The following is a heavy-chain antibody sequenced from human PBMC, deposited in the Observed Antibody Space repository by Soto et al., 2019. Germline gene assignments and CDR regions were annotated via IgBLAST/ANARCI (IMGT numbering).Heavy chain of an antibody. CDR2: INHSRST. V-gene: IGHV4-34*01. D-gene: IGHD4-4*01. CDR3: ARRRAYSNYGPHRYPFEI. Sequence: PSDTLSLTSAFYGGTFIGHYCSGIRKPPGKGLERIGAINHSRSTNYNPSLKSRVTILVDTSKNQFSLKLSSVTAADTAVFYCARRRAYSNYGPHRYPFEIWGQGTMVS. CDR1: GGTFIGHY. J-gene: IGHJ3*02.